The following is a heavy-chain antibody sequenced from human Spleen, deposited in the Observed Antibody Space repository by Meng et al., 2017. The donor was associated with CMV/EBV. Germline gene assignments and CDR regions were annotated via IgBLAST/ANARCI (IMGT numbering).Heavy chain of an antibody. CDR3: ARSGISTMSFDY. V-gene: IGHV3-7*03. Sequence: GESLKISCAASGFSFSMDWMSWVRQAPGKGLEWVANIKEDGSEKYYVDSVKGRFTISRDNAKNSLYLQMDSLRAEDTALYYCARSGISTMSFDYWGQGTVVTVSS. CDR1: GFSFSMDW. D-gene: IGHD3-22*01. CDR2: IKEDGSEK. J-gene: IGHJ4*02.